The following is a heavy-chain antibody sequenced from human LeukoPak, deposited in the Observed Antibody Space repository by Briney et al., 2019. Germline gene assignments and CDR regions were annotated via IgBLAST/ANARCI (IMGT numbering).Heavy chain of an antibody. CDR3: ARDPEVTQEYNWFDP. Sequence: SETLSLTCAVYGGSFSGYYWSWIRQPPGKGLEWIGEINHSGSTNYNPSLKSRVTISVDTSKNQFSLKLSSVTAADTAVYYCARDPEVTQEYNWFDPWGQGTLVTVSS. CDR1: GGSFSGYY. D-gene: IGHD2-21*02. J-gene: IGHJ5*02. CDR2: INHSGST. V-gene: IGHV4-34*01.